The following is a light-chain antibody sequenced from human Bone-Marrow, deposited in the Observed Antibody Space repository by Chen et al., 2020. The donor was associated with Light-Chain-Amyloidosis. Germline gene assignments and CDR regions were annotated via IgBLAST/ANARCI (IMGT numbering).Light chain of an antibody. J-gene: IGKJ2*01. V-gene: IGKV3-20*01. CDR3: QYFGDLYT. Sequence: IVLTQSPLTLTLSPGGRATLSCRASQRVRSSYLVWYQQKPGQAPRLLIYNTISRAAGTPERFSGSGDGTDFTLTISRLEPEDSAVYYCQYFGDLYTFGQGTKREIQ. CDR2: NTI. CDR1: QRVRSSY.